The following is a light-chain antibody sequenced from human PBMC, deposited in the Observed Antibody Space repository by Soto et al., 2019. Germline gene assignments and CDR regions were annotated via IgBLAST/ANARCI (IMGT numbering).Light chain of an antibody. CDR3: QQTDSTPIT. CDR2: ASS. CDR1: QPISNN. J-gene: IGKJ5*01. V-gene: IGKV1-39*01. Sequence: DIQMTQSPSSLSASVGDSVTITCRASQPISNNLNWYQQRPGKPPNLLIYASSSVQRGGPPRFSGGGSGTEFTLTISSLQPEDFAIYYCQQTDSTPITFGQGTRLEIK.